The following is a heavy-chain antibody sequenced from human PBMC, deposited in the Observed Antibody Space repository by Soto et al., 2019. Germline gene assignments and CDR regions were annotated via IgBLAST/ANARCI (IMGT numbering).Heavy chain of an antibody. J-gene: IGHJ6*02. Sequence: SVKVSCKASGGTFSSYAISWARQAPGQGLEWMGGIIPIFGTANYAQKFQGRVTITADESTSTAYMELSSLRSEDTAVYYCARTNWNYSYGMDVWGQGTTVTVSS. CDR2: IIPIFGTA. D-gene: IGHD1-20*01. CDR1: GGTFSSYA. V-gene: IGHV1-69*13. CDR3: ARTNWNYSYGMDV.